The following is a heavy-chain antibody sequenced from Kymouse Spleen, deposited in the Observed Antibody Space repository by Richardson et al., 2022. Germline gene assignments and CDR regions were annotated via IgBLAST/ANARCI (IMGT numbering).Heavy chain of an antibody. J-gene: IGHJ4*02. V-gene: IGHV4-34*01. D-gene: IGHD7-27*02. Sequence: QVQLQQWGAGLLKPSETLSLTCAVYGGSFSGYYWSWIRQPPGKGLEWIGEINHSGSTNYNPSLKSRVTISVDTSKNQFSLKLSSVTAADTAVYYCARGSNWGFDYWGQGTLVTVSS. CDR3: ARGSNWGFDY. CDR1: GGSFSGYY. CDR2: INHSGST.